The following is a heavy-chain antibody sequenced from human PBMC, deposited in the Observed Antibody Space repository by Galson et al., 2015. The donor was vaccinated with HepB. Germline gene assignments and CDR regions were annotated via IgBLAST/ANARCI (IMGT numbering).Heavy chain of an antibody. Sequence: SLRLSCAASGFTFSSYGMHWVRQAPGKGLEWVAVIWYDGSNKYYADSVKGRFTISRDNSKNTLYLQMNSLRAEDTAVYYCARGEGSGSYYPWYFDYWGQGTLVTVSS. D-gene: IGHD1-26*01. J-gene: IGHJ4*02. V-gene: IGHV3-33*01. CDR3: ARGEGSGSYYPWYFDY. CDR2: IWYDGSNK. CDR1: GFTFSSYG.